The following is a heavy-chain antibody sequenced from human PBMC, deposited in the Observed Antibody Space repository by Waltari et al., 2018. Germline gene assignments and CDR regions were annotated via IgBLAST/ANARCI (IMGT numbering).Heavy chain of an antibody. CDR2: INHSGST. CDR3: ARVRGGGGPT. Sequence: QVQLQQWGAGLLKPSETLSLTCAVYGGSFSGYYWSWIRQPPGKGLEWIGEINHSGSTNYNPSLKSRVTISVDTSKNQFSLKLSSVTAADTAVYYCARVRGGGGPTWGQGTLVTVSS. D-gene: IGHD3-16*01. CDR1: GGSFSGYY. J-gene: IGHJ5*02. V-gene: IGHV4-34*01.